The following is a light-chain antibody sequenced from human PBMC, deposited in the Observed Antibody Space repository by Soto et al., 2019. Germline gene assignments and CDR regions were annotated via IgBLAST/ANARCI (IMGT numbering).Light chain of an antibody. Sequence: SYELTQPPSVSVSPGQTASITCSGDKLGDKYACWYQQKPGQSPVLVIYQDSKRPSGIPERFSGSNSGNTATLTISGTQAMVEADYYCQAWDNSLVFGGGTKVTVL. CDR2: QDS. V-gene: IGLV3-1*01. J-gene: IGLJ2*01. CDR3: QAWDNSLV. CDR1: KLGDKY.